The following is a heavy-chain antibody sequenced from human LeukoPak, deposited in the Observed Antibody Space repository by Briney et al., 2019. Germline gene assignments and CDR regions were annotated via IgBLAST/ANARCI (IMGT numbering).Heavy chain of an antibody. Sequence: SETLSLTCTVSGGSVSSGSYYWSWIRQPPGTGLEWIGYIYYSGSTNYNPSLKSRATISADTSKNQFSLRLRPVTAADTAVYYCARVRHCSSTSCYPTLDYWGQGTLVTVSS. D-gene: IGHD2-2*01. V-gene: IGHV4-61*01. CDR3: ARVRHCSSTSCYPTLDY. CDR1: GGSVSSGSYY. CDR2: IYYSGST. J-gene: IGHJ4*02.